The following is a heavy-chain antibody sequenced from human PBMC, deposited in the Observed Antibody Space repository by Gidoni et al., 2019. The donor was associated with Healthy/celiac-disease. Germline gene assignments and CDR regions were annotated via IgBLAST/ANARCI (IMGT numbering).Heavy chain of an antibody. J-gene: IGHJ5*02. V-gene: IGHV3-7*03. CDR1: GFTFSSYW. D-gene: IGHD3-3*01. Sequence: EVQLVESGGGLVQPGGSLRLSCAAAGFTFSSYWMIWVRQAPGKGLEWVANIKQEGSEKYYVCSVKGRFTISRDNAKNSLYLQMNSLRAEDTAVYYCARDLQYYDFWSGYSADWFDPWGQGTLVTVSS. CDR3: ARDLQYYDFWSGYSADWFDP. CDR2: IKQEGSEK.